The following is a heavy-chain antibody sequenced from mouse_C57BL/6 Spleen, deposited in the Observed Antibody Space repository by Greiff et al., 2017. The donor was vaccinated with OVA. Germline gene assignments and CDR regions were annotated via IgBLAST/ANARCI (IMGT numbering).Heavy chain of an antibody. D-gene: IGHD2-12*01. Sequence: LVESGAELARPGASVKLSCKASGYTFTSYGISWVKQRTGQGLEWIGEIYPRSGNTYYNEKFKGKATLTADKSSSTEYMELRRLTSEDSAVNVCASFDDGYYIDYWGQGTTLTVSA. CDR2: IYPRSGNT. CDR1: GYTFTSYG. V-gene: IGHV1-81*01. J-gene: IGHJ2*01. CDR3: ASFDDGYYIDY.